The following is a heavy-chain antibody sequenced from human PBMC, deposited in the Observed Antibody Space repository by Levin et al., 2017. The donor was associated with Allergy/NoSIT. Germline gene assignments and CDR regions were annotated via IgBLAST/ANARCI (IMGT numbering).Heavy chain of an antibody. Sequence: PGGSLRLSCAASGFSFRGYGMHWVRQAPGKGLEWVAVISADGSTKYYADSMKGRFTISRDNSKNTLYVQMNSLRAEDTAVYYCAKSASYDSSGYFYYFDYWGQGTLVTVSS. CDR3: AKSASYDSSGYFYYFDY. CDR2: ISADGSTK. J-gene: IGHJ4*02. V-gene: IGHV3-30*18. D-gene: IGHD3-22*01. CDR1: GFSFRGYG.